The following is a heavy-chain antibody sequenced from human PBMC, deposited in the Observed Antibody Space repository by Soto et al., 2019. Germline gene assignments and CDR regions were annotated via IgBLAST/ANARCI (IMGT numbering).Heavy chain of an antibody. CDR3: ARVPISIFGVVIPSTPYYGMDV. CDR1: GYTFTSYG. D-gene: IGHD3-3*01. J-gene: IGHJ6*02. Sequence: ASVKVSCKASGYTFTSYGISWMRQAPGQGLEWMGWISAYNGNTNYAQKLQGRVTMTTDTSTSTAYMELRSLRSDDTAVYYCARVPISIFGVVIPSTPYYGMDVWGQGTTVTVSS. V-gene: IGHV1-18*04. CDR2: ISAYNGNT.